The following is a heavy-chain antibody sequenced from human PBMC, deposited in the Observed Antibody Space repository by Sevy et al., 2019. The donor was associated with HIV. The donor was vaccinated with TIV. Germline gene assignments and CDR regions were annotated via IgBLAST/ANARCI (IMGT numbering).Heavy chain of an antibody. CDR3: ARGAVVIGTAATPVLDF. CDR1: DDSINSYY. CDR2: IYNNIGCT. V-gene: IGHV4-59*08. D-gene: IGHD6-13*01. J-gene: IGHJ4*02. Sequence: SETLSLTCSVSDDSINSYYWSWIRQPPGKGLQWIGYIYNNIGCTSYNASLTSRVTISVDTSKNQFSLKLTSVTAADTAVYYCARGAVVIGTAATPVLDFWGQGSLVTVSS.